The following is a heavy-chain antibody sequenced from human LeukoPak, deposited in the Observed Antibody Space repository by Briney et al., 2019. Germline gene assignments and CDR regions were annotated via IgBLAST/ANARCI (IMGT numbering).Heavy chain of an antibody. D-gene: IGHD2-2*01. V-gene: IGHV3-23*01. J-gene: IGHJ4*02. CDR1: GFTFSSYA. CDR3: AKELSSTSCYVVG. CDR2: ISGGGVDT. Sequence: GGSLRLSCATSGFTFSSYAMSWVRQAPGKGLEWVSVISGGGVDTDHADSVKGRFTVSRDKSKKTVYLQMISLRAEDTAIYYCAKELSSTSCYVVGWGQGTLVTVSS.